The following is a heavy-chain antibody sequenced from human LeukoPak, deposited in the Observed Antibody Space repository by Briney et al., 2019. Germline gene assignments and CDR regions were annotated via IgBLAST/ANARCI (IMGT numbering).Heavy chain of an antibody. CDR1: GGSFSGYY. Sequence: SETLSLTCAVYGGSFSGYYWSWIRQPPGKGLEWIGEINHSGSTYYNPSLKSRVTISVDTSKNQFSLKLSSVTAADTAVYYCARGGYYYRDWFDPWGQGTLVTVSS. J-gene: IGHJ5*02. CDR2: INHSGST. D-gene: IGHD3-22*01. V-gene: IGHV4-34*01. CDR3: ARGGYYYRDWFDP.